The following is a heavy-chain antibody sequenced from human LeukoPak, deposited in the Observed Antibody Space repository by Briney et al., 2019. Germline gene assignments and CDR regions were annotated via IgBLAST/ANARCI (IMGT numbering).Heavy chain of an antibody. CDR2: INHSGST. D-gene: IGHD3-3*01. CDR3: ARVSRLRGNYDFWSGYYFAY. J-gene: IGHJ4*02. Sequence: SETLSLTCAVYGGSFSGYYWSWIRQPPGKGLEWIGEINHSGSTNYNPSLKSRVTISVDTSKNQFSLKLSSVTAADTAVYYCARVSRLRGNYDFWSGYYFAYWGQGTQVTVSS. CDR1: GGSFSGYY. V-gene: IGHV4-34*01.